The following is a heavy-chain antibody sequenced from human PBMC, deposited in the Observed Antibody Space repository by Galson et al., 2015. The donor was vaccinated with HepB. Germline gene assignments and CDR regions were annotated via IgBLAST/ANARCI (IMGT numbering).Heavy chain of an antibody. Sequence: SVKVSCKASRYTFTNYGISWVRQAPGHGLEWLGWISTYNGNINYAQDFQGRVTTATDTSTSSAYLELRTLRSDDTAVYYCARARYSSSPPDHWGQGTLVTVSA. CDR1: RYTFTNYG. CDR3: ARARYSSSPPDH. D-gene: IGHD6-19*01. V-gene: IGHV1-18*01. J-gene: IGHJ5*02. CDR2: ISTYNGNI.